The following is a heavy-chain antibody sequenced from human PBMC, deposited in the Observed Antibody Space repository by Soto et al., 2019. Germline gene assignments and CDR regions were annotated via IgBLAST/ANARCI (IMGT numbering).Heavy chain of an antibody. Sequence: PSETLSLTCAVYGGSFSGYYGSWIRQTPGKGLEWIGEINHSGSTNYNPSLKSRVTISVDTSKNQFSLKLSSVTAADTAVYYCARTRITGASPLGYWGQGTLVTVSS. V-gene: IGHV4-34*01. CDR1: GGSFSGYY. D-gene: IGHD1-20*01. J-gene: IGHJ4*02. CDR2: INHSGST. CDR3: ARTRITGASPLGY.